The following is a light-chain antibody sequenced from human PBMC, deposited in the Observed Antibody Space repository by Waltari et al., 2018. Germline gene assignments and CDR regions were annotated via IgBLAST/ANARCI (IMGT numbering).Light chain of an antibody. J-gene: IGKJ4*01. CDR3: QQRNSWPLT. Sequence: EIVLTQSPATLSLSPGERATLSCRASQSVSTFLAWYQPRPGQAPRLLIYDTSNRATGIPARFSGSGSGTDFTLTISSLEPEDFAVYYCQQRNSWPLTFGGGTKVEMK. CDR1: QSVSTF. CDR2: DTS. V-gene: IGKV3-11*01.